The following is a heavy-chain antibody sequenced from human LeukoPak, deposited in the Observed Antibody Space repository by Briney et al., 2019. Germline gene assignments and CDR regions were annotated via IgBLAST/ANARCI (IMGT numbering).Heavy chain of an antibody. CDR1: GFTVSSNY. D-gene: IGHD3-9*01. CDR3: AGDYDILTGQNWFDP. J-gene: IGHJ5*02. CDR2: IYGGGST. Sequence: GGSLRLSCAASGFTVSSNYMSWVRQAPGKGLEWVSVIYGGGSTYYADSVKGRFTISRDNSKNTLYLQMNSLRAEDTAVYCCAGDYDILTGQNWFDPWGQGTLVTVSS. V-gene: IGHV3-66*01.